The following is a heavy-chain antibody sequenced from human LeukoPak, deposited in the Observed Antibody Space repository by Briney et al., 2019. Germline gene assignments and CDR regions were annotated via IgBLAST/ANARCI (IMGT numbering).Heavy chain of an antibody. CDR2: TNSDGSSR. CDR3: ARARWYSCDY. D-gene: IGHD5-24*01. J-gene: IGHJ4*02. V-gene: IGHV3-74*01. Sequence: GESLKISCKGSGYSFTSYWIGWVRQAPGKGLEWVSSTNSDGSSRGYTDSVKGRFTVSRDNAKNTLYLQMNSLRGEDTAVYYCARARWYSCDYWGQGTLVTVSS. CDR1: GYSFTSYW.